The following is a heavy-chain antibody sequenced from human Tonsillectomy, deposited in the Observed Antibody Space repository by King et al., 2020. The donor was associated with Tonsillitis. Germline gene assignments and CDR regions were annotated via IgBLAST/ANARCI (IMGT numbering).Heavy chain of an antibody. D-gene: IGHD1-26*01. CDR2: IKKDGSET. V-gene: IGHV3-7*03. J-gene: IGHJ4*02. CDR1: GFTFSSYW. Sequence: VQLVESGGGLVQPGGSLRLSCAASGFTFSSYWMTWVRQAPGKGLELVDNIKKDGSETYYVNSVKGRFTISRDNAKNSLYLQMSSLRGEDTAVYYCAIAPPYSGSQYYSYYWGQGTLVTVSS. CDR3: AIAPPYSGSQYYSYY.